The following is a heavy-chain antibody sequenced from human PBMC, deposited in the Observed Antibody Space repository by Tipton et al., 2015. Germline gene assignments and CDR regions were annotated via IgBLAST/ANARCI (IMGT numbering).Heavy chain of an antibody. J-gene: IGHJ5*02. D-gene: IGHD5-12*01. CDR2: VYPGGGT. Sequence: GLVKPSETMSLTCDVSGYSINNDYYWGWIRQAPGKGLEWIGFVYPGGGTYYNPSLKSRVTISVDTSKDQFSLKVTSVTAADTAVYYCARETYSDYDFSNWFDPWGQGILVTVSS. CDR1: GYSINNDYY. V-gene: IGHV4-38-2*02. CDR3: ARETYSDYDFSNWFDP.